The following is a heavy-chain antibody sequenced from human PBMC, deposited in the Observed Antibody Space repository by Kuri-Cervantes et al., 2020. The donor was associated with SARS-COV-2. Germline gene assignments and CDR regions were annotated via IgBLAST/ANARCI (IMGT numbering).Heavy chain of an antibody. CDR1: GYSISSSNW. V-gene: IGHV4-28*01. Sequence: SCGVVGYSISSSNWWGWIRQPPGKGLEWIGYIYHSGTTYYNPTLKSRVSMAVDRSKDQFSLKLKSVTAGDTAVYYCARTIFGVDTAWVKPPPFHGMDVWGQGTTVTVSS. CDR2: IYHSGTT. CDR3: ARTIFGVDTAWVKPPPFHGMDV. J-gene: IGHJ6*02. D-gene: IGHD3-3*01.